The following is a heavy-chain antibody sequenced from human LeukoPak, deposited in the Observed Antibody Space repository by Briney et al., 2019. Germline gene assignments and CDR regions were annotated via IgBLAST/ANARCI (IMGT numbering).Heavy chain of an antibody. CDR1: GGSIGTYY. J-gene: IGHJ4*02. D-gene: IGHD3-16*01. Sequence: PSETLSLTCTVSGGSIGTYYWSWIRQPAGKGLEWIGRIFTTGGANYNPSRKSRVTMSLDTSKHLFSLKLNAVTAADTAVYYCVRDGPSWGLLWGQGALVTVSS. V-gene: IGHV4-4*07. CDR2: IFTTGGA. CDR3: VRDGPSWGLL.